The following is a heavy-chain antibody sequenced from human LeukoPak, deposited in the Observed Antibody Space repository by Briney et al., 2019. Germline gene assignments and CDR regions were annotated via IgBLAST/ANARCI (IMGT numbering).Heavy chain of an antibody. CDR3: ARGKTSQNIVTRKTYNWFDP. D-gene: IGHD2/OR15-2a*01. CDR1: GFTFSTYN. V-gene: IGHV3-21*01. Sequence: GGSLRLSCAASGFTFSTYNMNWVRQAPGKGLEWVSSISSSSDYIYYADSVKGRFTISRDNAKNSLYLQMKSLRAEDTAVYYCARGKTSQNIVTRKTYNWFDPWGQGTLVAVSS. CDR2: ISSSSDYI. J-gene: IGHJ5*02.